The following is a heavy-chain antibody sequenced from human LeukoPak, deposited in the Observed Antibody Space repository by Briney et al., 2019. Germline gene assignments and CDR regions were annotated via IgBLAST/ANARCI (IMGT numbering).Heavy chain of an antibody. V-gene: IGHV4-39*01. CDR3: ARRGSLDLDYFDY. D-gene: IGHD5-12*01. Sequence: SQTLSLTCTVSGGSLSSGGYYWSWIRQPPGKGLEWIGSIYYSGSTYYNPSLKSRVTISVDTSKNQFSLKLSSVTAADTAVYYCARRGSLDLDYFDYWGQGTLVTVSS. CDR2: IYYSGST. J-gene: IGHJ4*02. CDR1: GGSLSSGGYY.